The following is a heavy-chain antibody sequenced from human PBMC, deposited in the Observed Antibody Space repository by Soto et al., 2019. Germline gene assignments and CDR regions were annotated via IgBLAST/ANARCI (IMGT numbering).Heavy chain of an antibody. D-gene: IGHD5-12*01. CDR1: GFTFSSYG. CDR3: AKDRVRRWLQLCDY. Sequence: QVQLVESGGGVVQPGRSLRLSCAASGFTFSSYGMHWVRQAPGKGLEGVAVISYDGSNKYYADSVKGRFTISRDNSKNTLYLQMNSLRAEDTAVYYCAKDRVRRWLQLCDYWGQGTLVTVSS. J-gene: IGHJ4*02. CDR2: ISYDGSNK. V-gene: IGHV3-30*18.